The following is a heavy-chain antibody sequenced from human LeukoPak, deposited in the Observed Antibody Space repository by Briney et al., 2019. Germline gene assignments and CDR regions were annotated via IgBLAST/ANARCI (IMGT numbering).Heavy chain of an antibody. CDR3: ARDLWTYYYDSSGYYGFDY. V-gene: IGHV1-18*01. J-gene: IGHJ4*02. D-gene: IGHD3-22*01. CDR2: ISSYNGNT. CDR1: GYTFTSYG. Sequence: GASVKVSCKASGYTFTSYGISWVRQAPGQGLEWMGWISSYNGNTNYAQKLQGRVTMSTDTSTGTAYMELRSLRSDDTAVYYCARDLWTYYYDSSGYYGFDYWGQGTLVTVSS.